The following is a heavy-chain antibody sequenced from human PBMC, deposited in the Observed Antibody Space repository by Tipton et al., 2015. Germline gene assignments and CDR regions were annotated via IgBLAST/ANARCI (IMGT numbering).Heavy chain of an antibody. Sequence: TLSLTCTVSGGSISSYYCPWIRQPPGKGLEWIGYIYYSGGINYNPSLKSRVTILVDTSKIQFSLKLSSVTAADTAVYYCATSSWTDAFDIWGRGTMVTVSS. CDR1: GGSISSYY. V-gene: IGHV4-59*01. CDR3: ATSSWTDAFDI. J-gene: IGHJ3*02. CDR2: IYYSGGI. D-gene: IGHD3/OR15-3a*01.